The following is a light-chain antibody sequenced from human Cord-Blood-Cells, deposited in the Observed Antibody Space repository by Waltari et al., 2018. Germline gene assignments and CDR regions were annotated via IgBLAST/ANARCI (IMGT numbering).Light chain of an antibody. CDR2: GAS. V-gene: IGKV3-15*01. Sequence: ELVMTQSPATLSVSPGDRATPSCRASQSVSSNLAWYQQKPGQAPRLLIYGASTRATGIPARFSGSGSGTEFTLTISSLQSEDFAVYYCQQYNNWPLTFGGGTKVEIK. J-gene: IGKJ4*01. CDR1: QSVSSN. CDR3: QQYNNWPLT.